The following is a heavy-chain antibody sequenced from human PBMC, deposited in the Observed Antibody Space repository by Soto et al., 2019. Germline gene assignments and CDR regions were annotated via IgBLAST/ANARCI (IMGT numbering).Heavy chain of an antibody. CDR2: IYYSGST. J-gene: IGHJ4*02. CDR1: GGSISSYY. V-gene: IGHV4-59*08. Sequence: PSETLSLTCTVSGGSISSYYWSWIRQPPGKGLEWIGYIYYSGSTNYNPSLKSRVTISVDTSKNQFSLKLSSVTAADTAVYYCARHAHDYSDRTFDYWGQGTLVTVSS. D-gene: IGHD4-17*01. CDR3: ARHAHDYSDRTFDY.